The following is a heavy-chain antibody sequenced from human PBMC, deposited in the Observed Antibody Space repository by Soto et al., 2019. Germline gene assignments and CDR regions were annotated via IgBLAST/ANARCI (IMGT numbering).Heavy chain of an antibody. D-gene: IGHD6-19*01. CDR3: GKDRGGFAGGWEYFDY. CDR1: GFNFDTYSMSRFS. J-gene: IGHJ4*02. Sequence: EVQLLESGGGLVQPGGSLRLSCAASGFNFDTYSMSRFSMSWVRQAPGKGLEWVSSISGSGGKAYYAESVKGRFIISRDNSNNMLYLQMNSLSAEDTAFYYCGKDRGGFAGGWEYFDYWGQGALVTVSS. CDR2: ISGSGGKA. V-gene: IGHV3-23*01.